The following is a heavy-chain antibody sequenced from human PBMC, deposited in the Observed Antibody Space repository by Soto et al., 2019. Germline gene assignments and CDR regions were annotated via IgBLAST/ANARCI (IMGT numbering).Heavy chain of an antibody. V-gene: IGHV1-69*13. Sequence: ASVKFACKASGGTFRSYAITWVRHAPSQGLEWMGGIIPIFGTANYAQKFQGRVTITADESTSTAYMELSSLRSEDTAVYYCARFLYYYDSSGSLGYWGQGTLVTVSS. CDR1: GGTFRSYA. CDR3: ARFLYYYDSSGSLGY. CDR2: IIPIFGTA. D-gene: IGHD3-22*01. J-gene: IGHJ4*02.